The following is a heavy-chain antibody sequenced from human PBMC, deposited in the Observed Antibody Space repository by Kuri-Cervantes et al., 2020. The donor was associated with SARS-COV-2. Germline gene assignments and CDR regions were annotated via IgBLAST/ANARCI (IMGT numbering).Heavy chain of an antibody. CDR3: AKALSGCAGDCPTR. Sequence: GESLKISCAASEFTFSSYVMTWVRQAPGKGLERVSSISVSGGSTYYADSVKGRFTISRDNSKNTLYLQMNSLRAEDTAVYYCAKALSGCAGDCPTRWGQGTLVTVSS. V-gene: IGHV3-23*01. CDR2: ISVSGGST. CDR1: EFTFSSYV. D-gene: IGHD2-21*01. J-gene: IGHJ4*02.